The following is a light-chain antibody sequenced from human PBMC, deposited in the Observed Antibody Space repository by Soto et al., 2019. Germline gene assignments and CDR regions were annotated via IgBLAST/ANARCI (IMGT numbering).Light chain of an antibody. CDR3: QQHTNWPRT. CDR2: GVS. J-gene: IGKJ3*01. V-gene: IGKV3D-15*01. Sequence: EIVMTQSPATLSVSPGERATLSCRASQSVSKNLAWYQQKPGQGPRLLLYGVSTRATGIPPRFGGSGSGTEFTLTISGLQSEDFAVYYCQQHTNWPRTFGPGTKVDFK. CDR1: QSVSKN.